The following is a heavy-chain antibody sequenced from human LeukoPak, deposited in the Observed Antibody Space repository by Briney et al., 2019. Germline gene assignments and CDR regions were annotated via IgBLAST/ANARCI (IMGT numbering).Heavy chain of an antibody. CDR2: ISGDGGGT. Sequence: GGSLRLSCAASGFISDHYAMHWVRQAPGKGLECVSLISGDGGGTYYTDSVKGRFTISRDNSKNSLYLQMNSLRTEDTALYYCAKESDAFDLWGQGTMVTVSS. CDR3: AKESDAFDL. CDR1: GFISDHYA. J-gene: IGHJ3*01. V-gene: IGHV3-43*02.